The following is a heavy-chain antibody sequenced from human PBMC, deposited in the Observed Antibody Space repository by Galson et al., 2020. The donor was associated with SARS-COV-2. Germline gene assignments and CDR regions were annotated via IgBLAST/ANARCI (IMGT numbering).Heavy chain of an antibody. CDR3: ARVGMATPYYYYYGMDV. V-gene: IGHV3-21*01. D-gene: IGHD3-3*01. Sequence: TGGSLRLSCAASGFTFSSYSMNWVRQAPGKGLEWVSSISSSSSYIYYADSVKGRFTISRDNAKNSLYLQMNSLRAEDTAVYYCARVGMATPYYYYYGMDVWGQGTTVTVSS. CDR1: GFTFSSYS. CDR2: ISSSSSYI. J-gene: IGHJ6*02.